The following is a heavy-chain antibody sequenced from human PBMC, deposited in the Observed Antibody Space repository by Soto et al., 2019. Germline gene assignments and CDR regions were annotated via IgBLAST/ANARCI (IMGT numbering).Heavy chain of an antibody. CDR2: ISSSSSTI. CDR3: VGEVGPTTAGAFDF. V-gene: IGHV3-48*01. D-gene: IGHD1-26*01. CDR1: GFTFSSYS. Sequence: GGSLRLSCAASGFTFSSYSMNWVRQAPGKGLEWVSYISSSSSTIYYADSVKGRFTISRDNAKNSLYLQMNSLRAEDTAVYYCVGEVGPTTAGAFDFRAQRTMVTGSS. J-gene: IGHJ3*01.